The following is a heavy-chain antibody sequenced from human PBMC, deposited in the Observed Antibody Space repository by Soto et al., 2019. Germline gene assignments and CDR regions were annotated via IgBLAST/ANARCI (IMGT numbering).Heavy chain of an antibody. CDR3: AKGGYNYVRWFDP. V-gene: IGHV3-23*01. CDR2: ISATGGSA. D-gene: IGHD3-22*01. CDR1: GFTFSSYG. J-gene: IGHJ5*02. Sequence: GGSLRLSCAASGFTFSSYGMSWVRQAPGKGLQWVSAISATGGSAYYADSVKGRFTISRDNSKNTLYLQMNSLRAEDTAVYYCAKGGYNYVRWFDPWGQGTLVTVSS.